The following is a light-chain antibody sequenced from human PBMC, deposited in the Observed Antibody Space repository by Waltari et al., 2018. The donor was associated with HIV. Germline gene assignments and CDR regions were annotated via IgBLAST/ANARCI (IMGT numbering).Light chain of an antibody. CDR2: GAS. Sequence: EIVMTQSPATLSLSPGARATLSCRAIQSVSRNLAWYQQKPDQPHRLLIYGASTRATGVPARFSGSGSGTEFILTISSLQSEDFAVYYCQQYNNWPPLTFGGGTKVEIK. V-gene: IGKV3-15*01. CDR1: QSVSRN. CDR3: QQYNNWPPLT. J-gene: IGKJ4*01.